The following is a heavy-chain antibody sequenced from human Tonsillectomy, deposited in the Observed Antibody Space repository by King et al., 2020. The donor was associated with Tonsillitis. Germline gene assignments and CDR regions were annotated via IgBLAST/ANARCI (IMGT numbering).Heavy chain of an antibody. CDR2: IYYSGTT. J-gene: IGHJ2*01. CDR1: GGSISSSRYY. D-gene: IGHD3-22*01. CDR3: ARLPMMKSDWYFDL. Sequence: LQLQESGPGLVKPSETLSLTCTVSGGSISSSRYYWGWIRQPPGKGLEWIGSIYYSGTTYYNPSLKSRVTISVDTSKTQFSLKLNSVTAADTAVYYCARLPMMKSDWYFDLWGRGTLAT. V-gene: IGHV4-39*01.